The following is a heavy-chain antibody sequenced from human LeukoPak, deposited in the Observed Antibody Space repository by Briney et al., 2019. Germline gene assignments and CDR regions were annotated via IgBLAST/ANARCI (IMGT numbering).Heavy chain of an antibody. CDR1: GFTFSSYG. V-gene: IGHV3-30*03. Sequence: GGSLPLSCAASGFTFSSYGMHWVRQAPGKGLEWVAVISYDGRNKYYADSVKGRFTISRDNSKNTLYLQMNSLRAEDTAVYFCARADYWGEGTLVTVSS. J-gene: IGHJ4*02. CDR3: ARADY. CDR2: ISYDGRNK.